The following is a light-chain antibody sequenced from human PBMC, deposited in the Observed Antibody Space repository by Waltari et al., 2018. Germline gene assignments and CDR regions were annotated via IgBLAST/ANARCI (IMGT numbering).Light chain of an antibody. Sequence: EIVLTQSPATLSLSPGERATLSCRASQSVSSYLAWFQQKPGQAPGLLIYDAVNRATGIPARFSGSGSGTDFTLTISGLEPEDFAVYYCQQRSNWPGTFGGGTKVEIK. CDR1: QSVSSY. CDR3: QQRSNWPGT. CDR2: DAV. V-gene: IGKV3-11*01. J-gene: IGKJ4*01.